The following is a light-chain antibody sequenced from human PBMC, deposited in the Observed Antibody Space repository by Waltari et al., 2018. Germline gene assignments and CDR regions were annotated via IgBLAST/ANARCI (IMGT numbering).Light chain of an antibody. J-gene: IGKJ1*01. Sequence: ELVLTQSPGTLSLSPGERGTLSCRASQSVRSRYLAWYQQKPGQAPRLLIYGASSRATGIPDRFSGSGSGTDFTLTISRLEPEDFADYYCQQYGSSPQMFGQGTKVEIK. V-gene: IGKV3-20*01. CDR2: GAS. CDR3: QQYGSSPQM. CDR1: QSVRSRY.